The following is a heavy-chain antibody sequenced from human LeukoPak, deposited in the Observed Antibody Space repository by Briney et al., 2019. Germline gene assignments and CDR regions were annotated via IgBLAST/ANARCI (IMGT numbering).Heavy chain of an antibody. Sequence: ASVKVSCTASGYTFTRYDINWVRQATGQGLEWMGWINLNSGNTGYAQKFQGRVTITADESTSTAYMELSSLRSEDTAVYYCARGHCSGGSCYDYYYMDVWGKGTTVTVSS. CDR3: ARGHCSGGSCYDYYYMDV. D-gene: IGHD2-15*01. V-gene: IGHV1-8*03. CDR1: GYTFTRYD. J-gene: IGHJ6*03. CDR2: INLNSGNT.